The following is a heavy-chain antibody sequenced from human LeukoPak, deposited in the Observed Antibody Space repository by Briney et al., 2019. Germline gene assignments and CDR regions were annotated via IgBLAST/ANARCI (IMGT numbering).Heavy chain of an antibody. V-gene: IGHV3-30*18. CDR1: GLTFSSFG. CDR2: ISYDGTGK. J-gene: IGHJ3*02. Sequence: QTGGSLRLSCAVSGLTFSSFGMHWVRQAPGKGLEWVALISYDGTGKYYADSVKGRFTISRDKSKNTLYLQMNSLRAEDTAVYYCAKHDFWSGLTHNDAFDIWGQGTMVTVSS. CDR3: AKHDFWSGLTHNDAFDI. D-gene: IGHD3-3*01.